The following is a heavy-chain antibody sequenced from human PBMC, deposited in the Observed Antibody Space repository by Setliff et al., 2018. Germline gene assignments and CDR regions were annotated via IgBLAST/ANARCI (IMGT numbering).Heavy chain of an antibody. Sequence: PSETLSLTCAVYGGSFSTYYWIWIRQPPGKGLEWIGYIYYSGSTNYNPSLKSRVTISVDTSKNQFSLKLSSVTAADTAVYYCARASHYYDTSLRPHFDSWGQGTLVTVSS. J-gene: IGHJ4*02. V-gene: IGHV4-59*08. D-gene: IGHD3-22*01. CDR2: IYYSGST. CDR3: ARASHYYDTSLRPHFDS. CDR1: GGSFSTYY.